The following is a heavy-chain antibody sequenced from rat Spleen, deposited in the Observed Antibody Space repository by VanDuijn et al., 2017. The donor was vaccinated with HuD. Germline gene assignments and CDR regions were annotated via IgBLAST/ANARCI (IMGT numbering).Heavy chain of an antibody. D-gene: IGHD1-4*01. CDR1: GFTFSNYY. CDR2: ISTGVGNT. V-gene: IGHV5-27*01. Sequence: EVQLVESGGGLVQPGRSLKLSCAASGFTFSNYYMAWVRQAPTKGLEWVAYISTGVGNTYYRDSVKGRFTISRDNAKSTLYLQMDSLRSEDTATYYCATHQPIRVYTKNWFAYWGQGTLVTVSS. J-gene: IGHJ3*01. CDR3: ATHQPIRVYTKNWFAY.